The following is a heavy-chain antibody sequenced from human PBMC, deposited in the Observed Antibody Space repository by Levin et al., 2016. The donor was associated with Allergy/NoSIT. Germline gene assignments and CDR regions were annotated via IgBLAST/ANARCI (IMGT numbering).Heavy chain of an antibody. V-gene: IGHV3-7*04. D-gene: IGHD2-15*01. CDR3: ARARWFPGQDTTAAFDF. Sequence: VRQAPGKGLEWVANIKQDGSEKYYVDSMKGRFTISRDNAKNSLFLQMNSLRAEDTALYYCARARWFPGQDTTAAFDFWGQGTMVTVSS. J-gene: IGHJ3*01. CDR2: IKQDGSEK.